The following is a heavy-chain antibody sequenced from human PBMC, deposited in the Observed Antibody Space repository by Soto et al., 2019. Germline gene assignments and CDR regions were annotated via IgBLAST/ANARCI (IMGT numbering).Heavy chain of an antibody. CDR2: IIPILGIA. Sequence: SVTVSCKASGGTFSSYTISWVRQAPGQGLEWMGRIIPILGIANYAQKFQGRVTITADKSTSTAYMELSSLRSEDTAVYYCVRDRRSSSPKREFDYWGQGTLVTVSS. J-gene: IGHJ4*02. D-gene: IGHD6-6*01. V-gene: IGHV1-69*04. CDR1: GGTFSSYT. CDR3: VRDRRSSSPKREFDY.